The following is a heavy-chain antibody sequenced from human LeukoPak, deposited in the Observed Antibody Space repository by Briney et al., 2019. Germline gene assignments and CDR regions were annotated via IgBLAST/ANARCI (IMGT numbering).Heavy chain of an antibody. V-gene: IGHV1-2*02. CDR1: GYSFTGYY. CDR3: ARGDASSWCFFDF. J-gene: IGHJ4*02. CDR2: INPNSGGT. Sequence: ASVKVSCKTSGYSFTGYYMHWVRQAPGQGLEWMGWINPNSGGTNYPQSFQDRVTMTRDTSITTAYMELNRLTSDDTVVYYCARGDASSWCFFDFWGQGTLVTVSS. D-gene: IGHD6-13*01.